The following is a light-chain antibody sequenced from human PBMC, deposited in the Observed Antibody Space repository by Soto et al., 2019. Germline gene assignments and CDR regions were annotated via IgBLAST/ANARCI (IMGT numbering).Light chain of an antibody. Sequence: DIQMTQSPSTLSASVGDRVTITCRASQSISSWLAWYQQKPGKAPKLLIYDASSLESCVPSRFSGSGSGTEFTPTISSLQPDDFATYYCQQYNSYPWTFGQGTKVDIK. V-gene: IGKV1-5*01. CDR2: DAS. CDR3: QQYNSYPWT. J-gene: IGKJ1*01. CDR1: QSISSW.